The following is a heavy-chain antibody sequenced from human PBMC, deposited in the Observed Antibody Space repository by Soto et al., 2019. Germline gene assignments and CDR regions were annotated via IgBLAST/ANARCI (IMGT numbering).Heavy chain of an antibody. D-gene: IGHD5-18*01. J-gene: IGHJ4*02. Sequence: SETLSLTCTVSGGSISSGDYYWSWIRQPPGKGLERIGYIYYSVSTYYNPSLKSRVTISVDTSKNQFSLKLSSVTAAYTAVYYCARDALRGYSYGYDYWGQGTLVTVSS. CDR3: ARDALRGYSYGYDY. CDR1: GGSISSGDYY. CDR2: IYYSVST. V-gene: IGHV4-30-4*01.